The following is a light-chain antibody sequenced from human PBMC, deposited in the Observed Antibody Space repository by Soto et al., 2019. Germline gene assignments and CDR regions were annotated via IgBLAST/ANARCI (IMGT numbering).Light chain of an antibody. CDR3: QSFDRSLPAWV. V-gene: IGLV1-40*01. CDR1: SSNIGAGYD. J-gene: IGLJ3*02. Sequence: QAVVTQPPSVSGAPGQRVTISCTGSSSNIGAGYDVHWYQQLPGTAPTLLISGNTDRPSGVPDRFSGSKSGTSASLAITGLQTEDEADYYCQSFDRSLPAWVFGGGTQLTVL. CDR2: GNT.